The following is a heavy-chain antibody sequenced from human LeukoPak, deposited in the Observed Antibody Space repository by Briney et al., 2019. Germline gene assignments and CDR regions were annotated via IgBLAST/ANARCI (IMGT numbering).Heavy chain of an antibody. Sequence: PGGSLRLSCAASGVTFSSYSMNWVRQAPGKGLEWVSSISSSSSYIYYADSVKGRFTISRDNAKNSLYLQMNSLRAEDTAVYYCARDSPYYGSGSPNDAFDIWGQGTMVTVSS. CDR3: ARDSPYYGSGSPNDAFDI. J-gene: IGHJ3*02. D-gene: IGHD3-10*01. V-gene: IGHV3-21*01. CDR2: ISSSSSYI. CDR1: GVTFSSYS.